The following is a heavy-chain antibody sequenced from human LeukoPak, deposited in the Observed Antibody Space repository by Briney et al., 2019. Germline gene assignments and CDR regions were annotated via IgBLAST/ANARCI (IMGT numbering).Heavy chain of an antibody. CDR2: IRYDGSNK. CDR1: GFTFSSYG. J-gene: IGHJ4*02. V-gene: IGHV3-30*02. D-gene: IGHD3-10*01. CDR3: AKDQEWFGELSKYYFDY. Sequence: PGGSLRLSCAASGFTFSSYGMHWVRQAPGKGLEWVAFIRYDGSNKYYADSVKGRSTISRDNSKNTLYLQMNSLRAEDTAVYYCAKDQEWFGELSKYYFDYWGQGTLVTVSS.